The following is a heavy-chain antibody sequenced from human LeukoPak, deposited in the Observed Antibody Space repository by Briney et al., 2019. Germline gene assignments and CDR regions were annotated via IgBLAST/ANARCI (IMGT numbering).Heavy chain of an antibody. V-gene: IGHV3-30*03. CDR1: GFTFHDHG. CDR3: AREATWGQWYFDL. J-gene: IGHJ4*02. Sequence: GGSLRLSCAASGFTFHDHGMDWVRQAPGKGLEWVAVIAANGGVKQYADFVKGRFSLSRDNSKNTLFLQMNGLTVEDTAVYYCAREATWGQWYFDLWGQGAPVTVSS. CDR2: IAANGGVK. D-gene: IGHD6-19*01.